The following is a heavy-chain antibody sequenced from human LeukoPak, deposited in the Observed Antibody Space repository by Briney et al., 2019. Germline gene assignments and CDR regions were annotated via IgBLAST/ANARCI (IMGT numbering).Heavy chain of an antibody. CDR2: IYHSGST. Sequence: PSETLTLTCAVSGYSISSGYYWGWIRQPPGKGLKWIGSIYHSGSTYYNPSLKSRVTISVDTSKNQFSLKLSSVTAADTAVYYCASLRYCSGGSCQHFDYWGQGTLVTVSS. CDR3: ASLRYCSGGSCQHFDY. J-gene: IGHJ4*02. D-gene: IGHD2-15*01. CDR1: GYSISSGYY. V-gene: IGHV4-38-2*01.